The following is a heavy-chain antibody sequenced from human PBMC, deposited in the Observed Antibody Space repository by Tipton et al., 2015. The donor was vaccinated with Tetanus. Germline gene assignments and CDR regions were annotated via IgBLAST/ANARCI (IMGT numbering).Heavy chain of an antibody. V-gene: IGHV4-30-4*01. CDR3: ARDVVGATRGRFDP. Sequence: TLSLTCTVSGGSISSGDYYWSWIRQPPGKGLEWIGYIYYSGSTYYNPSLKSRVTISVDTSKNQFSLKLSSVTAADTAVYYCARDVVGATRGRFDPWGQGTLVTVSS. J-gene: IGHJ5*02. CDR1: GGSISSGDYY. CDR2: IYYSGST. D-gene: IGHD1-26*01.